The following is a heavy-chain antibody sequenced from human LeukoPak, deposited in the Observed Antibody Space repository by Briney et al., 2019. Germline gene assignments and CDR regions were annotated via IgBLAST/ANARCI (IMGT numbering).Heavy chain of an antibody. J-gene: IGHJ5*02. V-gene: IGHV4-59*12. CDR2: IYYSGST. CDR1: GGSISSYY. D-gene: IGHD3-22*01. Sequence: SETLSLTCTASGGSISSYYWNWIRQPPGKGLEWIGYIYYSGSTNYNPSLKSRVTISVDTSKNQFSLKLSSVTAADTAVYYCARVGYYDRGFDPWGQGTLVTVSS. CDR3: ARVGYYDRGFDP.